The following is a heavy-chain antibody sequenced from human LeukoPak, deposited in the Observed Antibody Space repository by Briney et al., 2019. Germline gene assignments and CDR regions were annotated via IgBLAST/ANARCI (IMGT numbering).Heavy chain of an antibody. CDR3: ARDSSGTAGTAFDI. V-gene: IGHV3-21*01. CDR2: ISSSRSYI. Sequence: GGSLRLSCAASGFTFSSYSMNWVRQAPGKGLEWVSSISSSRSYIYYADSVKGRFTISRDNAKNSLYLQMNSLRAEDTAVYYCARDSSGTAGTAFDIWGLGTMVTVSS. J-gene: IGHJ3*02. D-gene: IGHD3-22*01. CDR1: GFTFSSYS.